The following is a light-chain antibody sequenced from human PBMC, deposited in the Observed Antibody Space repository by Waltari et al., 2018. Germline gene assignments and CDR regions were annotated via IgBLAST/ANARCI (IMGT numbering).Light chain of an antibody. Sequence: EIVLTQSPATLSLSPGEGATLSCRASASVRSYLAWYPQKPGQAPRLLIYDASNRASGIPARFSGSGSGTDFSLSISSLEPEDFAVYYCQQRHNWPLTFGGGTKVEIK. CDR3: QQRHNWPLT. CDR2: DAS. CDR1: ASVRSY. J-gene: IGKJ4*01. V-gene: IGKV3-11*01.